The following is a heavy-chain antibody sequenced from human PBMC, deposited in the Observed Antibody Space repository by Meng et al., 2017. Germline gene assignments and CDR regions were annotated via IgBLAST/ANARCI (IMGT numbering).Heavy chain of an antibody. J-gene: IGHJ6*02. CDR3: AADNWNRNSFYYYYGMDV. D-gene: IGHD1-20*01. CDR2: IVVGSGNT. V-gene: IGHV1-58*01. Sequence: SVKVSCKASGFTFTSSAVQWVRQARGQRLEWIGWIVVGSGNTNYAQKFQERVTITRDMSTSTAYMELSSLRSEDTAVYYCAADNWNRNSFYYYYGMDVWGQGNTVTVAS. CDR1: GFTFTSSA.